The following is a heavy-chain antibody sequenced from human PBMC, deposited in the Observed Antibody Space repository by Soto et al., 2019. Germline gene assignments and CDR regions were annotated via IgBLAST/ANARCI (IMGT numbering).Heavy chain of an antibody. CDR2: IKSKTDGGTT. V-gene: IGHV3-15*01. J-gene: IGHJ4*02. CDR3: TTDHSSSRVLN. CDR1: GFTFSNAW. Sequence: PGGSLRLSCAASGFTFSNAWMSWVRQAPGKGLEWVGRIKSKTDGGTTDYAAPVTGRFTISRDDSKNTLYLQMNSLKTEDTAVYYCTTDHSSSRVLNWGQGTLVTISS. D-gene: IGHD6-13*01.